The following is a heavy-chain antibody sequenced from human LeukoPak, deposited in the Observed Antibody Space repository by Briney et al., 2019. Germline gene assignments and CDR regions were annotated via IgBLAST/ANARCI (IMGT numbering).Heavy chain of an antibody. CDR1: GGTFSSYA. J-gene: IGHJ4*02. V-gene: IGHV1-46*01. CDR2: INPRGDAT. D-gene: IGHD1-1*01. Sequence: AASVKVSCTASGGTFSSYAISWVRQAPGQGLEWMGAINPRGDATIGAQKFQGRVTTTRDTSTSTVYIELSSLRSEDTAVYYCAREGQQLKHFDYWGQGTLVTVSP. CDR3: AREGQQLKHFDY.